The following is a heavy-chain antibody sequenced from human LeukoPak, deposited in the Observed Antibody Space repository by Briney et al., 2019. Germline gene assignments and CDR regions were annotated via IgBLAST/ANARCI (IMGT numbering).Heavy chain of an antibody. J-gene: IGHJ4*02. V-gene: IGHV3-49*04. Sequence: GGSLRLSCTASGFTFGDYAMSWVRQAPGKGLEWVGFIRSKAYGGTTEYAASVKGRFTISRDDSKSIACLQMNSLKTEDTSVYYCTRGDTAMVHSGSCLDYWGQGTLVTVSS. CDR3: TRGDTAMVHSGSCLDY. CDR2: IRSKAYGGTT. D-gene: IGHD5-18*01. CDR1: GFTFGDYA.